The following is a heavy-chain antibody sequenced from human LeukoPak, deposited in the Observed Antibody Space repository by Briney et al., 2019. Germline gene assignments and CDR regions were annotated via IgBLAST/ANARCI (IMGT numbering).Heavy chain of an antibody. CDR2: IIPIFGTA. V-gene: IGHV1-69*06. CDR3: ASPVGYGSSSSLYY. Sequence: AASVKVSCKASGGTFSSYAISWVRQAPGQGLEWMGGIIPIFGTANYAQKFQGRVTITADKSTSTAYMELSSLRSEDTAVYYCASPVGYGSSSSLYYWGQGTLVTVSS. CDR1: GGTFSSYA. J-gene: IGHJ4*02. D-gene: IGHD6-13*01.